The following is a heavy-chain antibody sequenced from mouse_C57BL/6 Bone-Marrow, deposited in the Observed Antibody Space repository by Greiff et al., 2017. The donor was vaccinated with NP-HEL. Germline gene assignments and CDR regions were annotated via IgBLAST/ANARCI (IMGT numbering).Heavy chain of an antibody. CDR2: IDPEDGET. V-gene: IGHV14-2*01. CDR1: GFYITDYY. Sequence: EVQLQQSGAELVKPGASVKLSCTASGFYITDYYMHWVKQRTEQGLEWIGRIDPEDGETKYAPKFQGKATKTADTSSNTAYLQLRSLTAEDTAVYYCDRDYGSFYYYAMDYWGQGTSVTVTS. J-gene: IGHJ4*01. D-gene: IGHD1-1*01. CDR3: DRDYGSFYYYAMDY.